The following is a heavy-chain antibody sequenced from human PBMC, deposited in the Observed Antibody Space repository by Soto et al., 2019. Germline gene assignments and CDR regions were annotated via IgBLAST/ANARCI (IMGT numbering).Heavy chain of an antibody. J-gene: IGHJ6*01. CDR2: IWYDGSNK. V-gene: IGHV3-33*01. CDR1: GFTFSSYC. Sequence: GGSLRLSGAASGFTFSSYCIHWVRQAPCKGLEWVAVIWYDGSNKYYADSVKGRFTISRDNSKNTLYLQMNSLRAEDTGVYYCARGRVVRRFWSGSPPYLYYGKEVWGHATPVTV. D-gene: IGHD3-3*01. CDR3: ARGRVVRRFWSGSPPYLYYGKEV.